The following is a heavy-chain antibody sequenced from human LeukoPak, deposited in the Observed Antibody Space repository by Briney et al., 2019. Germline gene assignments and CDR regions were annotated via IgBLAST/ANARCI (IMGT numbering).Heavy chain of an antibody. V-gene: IGHV4-4*02. CDR2: IYHSGST. Sequence: SETLSLTCAASGGSISSSNWWSWVRQPPGKGLEWIGEIYHSGSTNYNPSLKSRVTISVDKSKNQFSLKLSSVTAADTAVYYCARDTPHHYYYYMDVWGKGTTVTVSS. J-gene: IGHJ6*03. CDR3: ARDTPHHYYYYMDV. CDR1: GGSISSSNW.